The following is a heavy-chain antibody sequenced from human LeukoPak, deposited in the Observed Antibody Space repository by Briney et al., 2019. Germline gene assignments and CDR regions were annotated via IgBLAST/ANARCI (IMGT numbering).Heavy chain of an antibody. Sequence: GGSLRLSCAASGFTFSDYYMRWIRQAPGKGLEWVSYISSSGSTIYYADSVKGRFTISRDNAKNSLYLQMNSLRAEDTAVYCCARGPLSYYYDSSGYCNYWGQGTLVTVSS. CDR2: ISSSGSTI. D-gene: IGHD3-22*01. CDR1: GFTFSDYY. J-gene: IGHJ4*02. V-gene: IGHV3-11*01. CDR3: ARGPLSYYYDSSGYCNY.